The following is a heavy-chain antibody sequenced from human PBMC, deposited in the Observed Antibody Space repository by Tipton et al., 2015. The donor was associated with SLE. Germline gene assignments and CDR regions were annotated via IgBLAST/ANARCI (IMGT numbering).Heavy chain of an antibody. CDR2: ISGGGDST. CDR3: ARDPKGGYGSSDY. V-gene: IGHV3-23*01. D-gene: IGHD2-15*01. J-gene: IGHJ4*02. Sequence: SLRLSCAASGFMFSNYAMNWVRQVPGKGLEWVSFISGGGDSTKYADSVRGRFTVSRDNSEKTLYLQMSSLRAEDTAVYYCARDPKGGYGSSDYWGLGALVTASS. CDR1: GFMFSNYA.